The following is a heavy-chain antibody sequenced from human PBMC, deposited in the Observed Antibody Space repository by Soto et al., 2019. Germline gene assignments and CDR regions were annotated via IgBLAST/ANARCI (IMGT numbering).Heavy chain of an antibody. CDR2: IRSKAYGGTT. CDR3: TRDLVPAAYYYYGMDV. J-gene: IGHJ6*02. CDR1: GFTFGDYA. V-gene: IGHV3-49*04. D-gene: IGHD2-2*01. Sequence: LRLSCTASGFTFGDYAMSWVRQAPGKGLEWVGFIRSKAYGGTTEYAASVKGRFTISRDDSKSIAYLQMNSLKTEDTAVYYCTRDLVPAAYYYYGMDVWGQGTTVTVSS.